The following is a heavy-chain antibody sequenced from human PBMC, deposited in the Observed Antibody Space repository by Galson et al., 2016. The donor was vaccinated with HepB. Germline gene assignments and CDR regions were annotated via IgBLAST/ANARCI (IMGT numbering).Heavy chain of an antibody. J-gene: IGHJ4*02. V-gene: IGHV3-33*01. CDR2: IWYDGSNK. Sequence: SLRLSCAASGFTFSSFGMHWVRQAPGKGLEWVAVIWYDGSNKYYEDSVKGRFTISRDNSKNTLYLQMNSLRAEDTAVYHCSRGRTTLTYWGQGTLVTVSS. CDR3: SRGRTTLTY. CDR1: GFTFSSFG. D-gene: IGHD1-14*01.